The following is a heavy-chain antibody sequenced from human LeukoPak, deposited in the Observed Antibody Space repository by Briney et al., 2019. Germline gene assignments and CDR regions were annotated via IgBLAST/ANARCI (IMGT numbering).Heavy chain of an antibody. Sequence: GGSLRLSCAASGFTFINASITWVRQAPGKGLEWIGRIKSKTNGGTTDYATAVKGRFTFTRDYSKRTMYLQMDSLKTEDTAVYYCTTAPDTSDYWGQGTLVTVSS. CDR3: TTAPDTSDY. V-gene: IGHV3-15*01. CDR2: IKSKTNGGTT. J-gene: IGHJ4*02. CDR1: GFTFINAS. D-gene: IGHD5-18*01.